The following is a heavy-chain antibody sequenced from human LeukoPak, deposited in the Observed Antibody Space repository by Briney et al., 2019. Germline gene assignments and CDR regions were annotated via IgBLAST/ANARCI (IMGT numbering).Heavy chain of an antibody. V-gene: IGHV3-23*01. J-gene: IGHJ6*03. CDR3: AKEGVVVPAATLIYYYYYYLDV. CDR2: ISGSGGST. Sequence: GGSLRLSCAASGVTFSSYAMSWVRQAPGKGLEWVSAISGSGGSTYYADSVKGRFTISRDNSKNKLYLQMNSLRAEDTAVYYCAKEGVVVPAATLIYYYYYYLDVWGKGTTVTVSS. CDR1: GVTFSSYA. D-gene: IGHD2-2*01.